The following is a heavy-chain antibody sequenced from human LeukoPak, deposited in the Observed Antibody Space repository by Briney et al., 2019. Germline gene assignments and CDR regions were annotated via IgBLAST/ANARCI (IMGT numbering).Heavy chain of an antibody. V-gene: IGHV3-53*01. CDR1: GFTVSSNY. CDR3: ARDDSSDAFDI. Sequence: GGSLRLSCVASGFTVSSNYMSWVRQAPGKGLEWVSVIYSGGSTYYADSVKGRFTISRDNSKNTLYLQMNSLSAEDTAVYYCARDDSSDAFDIWGQGTMVTVSS. J-gene: IGHJ3*02. D-gene: IGHD3-22*01. CDR2: IYSGGST.